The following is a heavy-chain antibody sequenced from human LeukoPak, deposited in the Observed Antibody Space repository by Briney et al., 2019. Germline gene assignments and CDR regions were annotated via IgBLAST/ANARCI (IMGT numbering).Heavy chain of an antibody. V-gene: IGHV1-18*01. CDR1: GYTFTSYG. Sequence: ASVKVSCKASGYTFTSYGISWVRQAPGQGLEWMGWISAYNGNTNYAQKLQGRVTMTTDTSTSTAYMELRSLRSDDTAVYYCARFLGYCSSTSCYSRDFHRDYYYYGMDVWGQGTTVTVSS. CDR2: ISAYNGNT. D-gene: IGHD2-2*02. CDR3: ARFLGYCSSTSCYSRDFHRDYYYYGMDV. J-gene: IGHJ6*02.